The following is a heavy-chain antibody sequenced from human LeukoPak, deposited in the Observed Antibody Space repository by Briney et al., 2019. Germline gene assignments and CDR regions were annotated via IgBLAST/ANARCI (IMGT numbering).Heavy chain of an antibody. CDR1: GLTFSGYA. CDR3: VKDRGSGNGVWDAFDI. J-gene: IGHJ3*02. D-gene: IGHD1-26*01. Sequence: GGSLRLSCAASGLTFSGYAMSWARQAPGQGLEWVSSIGATDGLTNYADSVKGRFSISRDNSKNTLYLQMTDLRDEDTAVYYCVKDRGSGNGVWDAFDIWGQGTTVIVSS. V-gene: IGHV3-23*01. CDR2: IGATDGLT.